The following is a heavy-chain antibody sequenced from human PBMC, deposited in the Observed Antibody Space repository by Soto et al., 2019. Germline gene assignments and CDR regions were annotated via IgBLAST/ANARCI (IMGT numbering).Heavy chain of an antibody. CDR1: GFTFSSYS. CDR3: ARARGIVPIYYMDV. CDR2: ISSSSSYI. D-gene: IGHD2-8*01. Sequence: GGSLRLSCAASGFTFSSYSMNWVRQAPGKGLEWVSSISSSSSYIYYADSVKGRFTISRDNAKNSLYLQMNSLRAEDTAVYYCARARGIVPIYYMDVWGKGTTVTVSS. V-gene: IGHV3-21*01. J-gene: IGHJ6*03.